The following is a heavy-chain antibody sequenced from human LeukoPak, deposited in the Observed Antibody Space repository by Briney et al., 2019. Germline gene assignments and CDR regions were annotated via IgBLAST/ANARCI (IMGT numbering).Heavy chain of an antibody. CDR2: INPNSGGT. J-gene: IGHJ6*03. D-gene: IGHD6-6*01. CDR3: ARGQWGSSNYYYYYMDV. Sequence: ASVKVSCKASGYTFTGYYMHWVRQAPGQGLEWMGRINPNSGGTNYAQKFQGRVTMTRDTPISTAYMELSRLRSDDTAVYYCARGQWGSSNYYYYYMDVWGKGTTVTVSS. CDR1: GYTFTGYY. V-gene: IGHV1-2*06.